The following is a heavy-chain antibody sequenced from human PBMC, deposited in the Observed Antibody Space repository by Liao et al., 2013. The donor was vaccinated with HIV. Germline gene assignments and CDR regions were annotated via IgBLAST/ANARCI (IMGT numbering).Heavy chain of an antibody. CDR2: IYSSGST. CDR3: AAEGGYNYGPSDWYFDL. V-gene: IGHV4-4*07. D-gene: IGHD5-18*01. J-gene: IGHJ2*01. CDR1: GGSISSYY. Sequence: QVQLQESGPGLVKPSETLSLTCTVSGGSISSYYWSWIRQPAGKGLEWIGRIYSSGSTNYNPSLKSRVTMSVDTSKNQFSLKLNSVTAADTAVYYCAAEGGYNYGPSDWYFDLWGRGTLVTVSS.